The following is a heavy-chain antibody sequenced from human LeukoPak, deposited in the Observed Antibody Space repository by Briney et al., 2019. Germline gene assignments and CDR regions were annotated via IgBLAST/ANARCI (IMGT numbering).Heavy chain of an antibody. CDR3: ARDARSPVPAAANWFDP. CDR1: GFTFSSYW. V-gene: IGHV3-7*01. CDR2: IKKDGSEK. Sequence: GGSLRLSCAASGFTFSSYWMSWVRQAPGKGLEWVANIKKDGSEKYYADSVKGRFTISRDNAKNSLYLQMNSLRAEDTAVYYCARDARSPVPAAANWFDPWGQGTLVTVSS. D-gene: IGHD2-2*01. J-gene: IGHJ5*02.